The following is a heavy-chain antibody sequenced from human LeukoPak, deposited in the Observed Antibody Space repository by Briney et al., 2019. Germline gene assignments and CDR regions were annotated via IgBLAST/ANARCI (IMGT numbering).Heavy chain of an antibody. Sequence: GGSLRLSCAASGFTFSSHGMHWVRQAPGKGLEWVAVIWYDGSNKFYADSVRGRFTISRDNSKNTLYVQMNSLRAEDTAVYYGARGRGSGWYDAFDIWGQGTMVTVSS. J-gene: IGHJ3*02. D-gene: IGHD6-19*01. CDR2: IWYDGSNK. CDR3: ARGRGSGWYDAFDI. CDR1: GFTFSSHG. V-gene: IGHV3-33*01.